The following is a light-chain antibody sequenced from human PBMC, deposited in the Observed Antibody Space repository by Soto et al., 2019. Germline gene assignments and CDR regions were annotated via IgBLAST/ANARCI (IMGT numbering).Light chain of an antibody. CDR3: QQSYSTPLT. Sequence: IRLTQSPSSLCASVGDRVTITCRASQSISSYLNWYQQKPGKAPKLLIYAASSLQSGVPSRFSGSGSGTDFTLTISSLQPEDFATYYCQQSYSTPLTFGGGTKVDIK. CDR1: QSISSY. J-gene: IGKJ4*01. CDR2: AAS. V-gene: IGKV1-39*01.